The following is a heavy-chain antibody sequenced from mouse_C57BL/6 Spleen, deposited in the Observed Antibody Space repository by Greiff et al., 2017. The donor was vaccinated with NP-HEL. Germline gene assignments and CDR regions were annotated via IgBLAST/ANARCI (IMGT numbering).Heavy chain of an antibody. CDR1: GYTFTSYD. CDR3: ARSVPSTVVATYYAMDY. CDR2: IYPRDGST. V-gene: IGHV1-85*01. D-gene: IGHD1-1*01. Sequence: QVQLQQSGPELVKPGASVKLSCKASGYTFTSYDINWVKQRPGQGLEWIGWIYPRDGSTKYNEKFKGKATLTVDTSSSTAYMELHSLTSEDSAVYFCARSVPSTVVATYYAMDYWGQGTSVTVSS. J-gene: IGHJ4*01.